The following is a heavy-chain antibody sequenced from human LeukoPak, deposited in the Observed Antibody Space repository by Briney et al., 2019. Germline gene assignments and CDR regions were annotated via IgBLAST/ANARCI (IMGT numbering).Heavy chain of an antibody. CDR1: GGSFSGYY. V-gene: IGHV4-34*01. CDR3: ARDHSEGWFDP. CDR2: IYHSGST. J-gene: IGHJ5*02. Sequence: SETLSLTCAVYGGSFSGYYWSWIRQPPGKGLEWIGYIYHSGSTYYNPSLKSRVTISVDRSKNQFSLKLSSVTAADTAVYYCARDHSEGWFDPWGQGTLVTVSS.